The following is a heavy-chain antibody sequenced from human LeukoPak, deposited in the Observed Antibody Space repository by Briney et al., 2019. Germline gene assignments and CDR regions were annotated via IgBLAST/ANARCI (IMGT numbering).Heavy chain of an antibody. J-gene: IGHJ3*02. D-gene: IGHD3-22*01. Sequence: SETLSLTCTVSGGSISSYYWSWIRQPAGKGLEWIGHIYTSGSTNYNPSLKSRVTMSVDTSKNQFSLKLSSVTAADTAVYYCARDLHYYDSSGYYYSDAFDIWGQGTMVTVSS. CDR3: ARDLHYYDSSGYYYSDAFDI. CDR1: GGSISSYY. CDR2: IYTSGST. V-gene: IGHV4-4*07.